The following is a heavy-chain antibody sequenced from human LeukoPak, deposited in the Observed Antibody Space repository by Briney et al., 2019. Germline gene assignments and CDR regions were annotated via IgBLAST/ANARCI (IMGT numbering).Heavy chain of an antibody. CDR2: IYSGGST. Sequence: GGSLRLSCAASGFTVSSSYMSWVRQAPGKGLEWVSVIYSGGSTYYGDSVKGRFTISRDNSKNTLYLQMNSLRAEDTAVYYCARDSDNSGYKAYWGQGTVVTVSS. CDR1: GFTVSSSY. J-gene: IGHJ4*02. D-gene: IGHD3-22*01. V-gene: IGHV3-53*01. CDR3: ARDSDNSGYKAY.